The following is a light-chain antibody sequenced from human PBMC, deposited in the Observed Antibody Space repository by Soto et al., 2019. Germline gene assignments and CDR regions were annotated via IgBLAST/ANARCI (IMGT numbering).Light chain of an antibody. CDR3: QQYGSSGYT. V-gene: IGKV3-20*01. J-gene: IGKJ2*01. Sequence: EIVLTQSPGTLSLSPGERATLSCRASQNVSSSYLAWYQQKPGQAPRLLIYGASSRATGIPDRFSGSGSGPDFTLTISRLEPEDFAVYYCQQYGSSGYTFGQGTKLEIK. CDR2: GAS. CDR1: QNVSSSY.